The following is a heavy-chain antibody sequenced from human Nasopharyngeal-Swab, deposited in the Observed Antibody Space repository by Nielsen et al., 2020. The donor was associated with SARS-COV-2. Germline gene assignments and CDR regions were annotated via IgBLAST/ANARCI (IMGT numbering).Heavy chain of an antibody. CDR2: IYYSGST. CDR3: AGGFGDYDY. Sequence: SETLSLTCTVSGGSISSYYWSWIRQPPGKGLEWIGYIYYSGSTNYNPSLKSRVTISVDTSKNQFSLKLSSVTAAGTAVCYCAGGFGDYDYWGQGTLVTVSS. CDR1: GGSISSYY. D-gene: IGHD4-17*01. V-gene: IGHV4-59*01. J-gene: IGHJ4*02.